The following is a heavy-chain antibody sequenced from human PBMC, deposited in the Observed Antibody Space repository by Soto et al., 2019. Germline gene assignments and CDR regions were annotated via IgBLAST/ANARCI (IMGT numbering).Heavy chain of an antibody. V-gene: IGHV4-39*01. CDR1: GGSISSSSYY. Sequence: SETLSLTCTVSGGSISSSSYYWGWIRQPPGKGLEWIGSIYYSGSTYYNPSLKSRVTISVDTSKNQFSLKLSSVTAADTAVYYCAREDIVVVPAASIDYWGQGTLVTVSS. CDR3: AREDIVVVPAASIDY. CDR2: IYYSGST. D-gene: IGHD2-2*01. J-gene: IGHJ4*02.